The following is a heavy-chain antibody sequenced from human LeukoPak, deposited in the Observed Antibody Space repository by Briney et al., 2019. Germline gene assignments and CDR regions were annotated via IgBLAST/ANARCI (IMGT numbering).Heavy chain of an antibody. CDR1: GGSISSGGYY. Sequence: SETLSLTCTVSGGSISSGGYYWSWIRQHPGKGLEWIGYIYYSGSTYYNPSLKSRVTISVDTSKNQFSLKLSSVTAADTAVYYCARGYDYGGNGFYLFDYWGQGTLVTVSS. V-gene: IGHV4-31*03. D-gene: IGHD4-23*01. CDR3: ARGYDYGGNGFYLFDY. J-gene: IGHJ4*02. CDR2: IYYSGST.